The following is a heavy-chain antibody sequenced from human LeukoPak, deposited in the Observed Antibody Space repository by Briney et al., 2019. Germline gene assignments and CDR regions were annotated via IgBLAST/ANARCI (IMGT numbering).Heavy chain of an antibody. CDR3: ARGSPTADS. V-gene: IGHV4-59*01. CDR2: IYYSGST. J-gene: IGHJ4*02. Sequence: SETLSLTCTVSGGSTSSYYWSWIRQPPGKGLEWIGYIYYSGSTNYNPSLKSRVTMSVDTSKNQFSLKLSSVTAADTAVYYCARGSPTADSWGQGTLVTVSS. CDR1: GGSTSSYY. D-gene: IGHD4-17*01.